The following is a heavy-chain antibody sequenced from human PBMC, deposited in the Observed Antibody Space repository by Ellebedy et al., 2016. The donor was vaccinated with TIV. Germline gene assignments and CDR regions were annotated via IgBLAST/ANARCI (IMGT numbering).Heavy chain of an antibody. Sequence: SVKVSCXASGGTFSSYAISWVRQAPGQGLEWMGGIIPIFGTANYAQKFQGRVTITADESTSTAYMELISLRSEDTAVYYCARVRYYDSSGYYPNYYGMDVWGQGTTVTVSS. CDR1: GGTFSSYA. J-gene: IGHJ6*02. CDR3: ARVRYYDSSGYYPNYYGMDV. V-gene: IGHV1-69*13. D-gene: IGHD3-22*01. CDR2: IIPIFGTA.